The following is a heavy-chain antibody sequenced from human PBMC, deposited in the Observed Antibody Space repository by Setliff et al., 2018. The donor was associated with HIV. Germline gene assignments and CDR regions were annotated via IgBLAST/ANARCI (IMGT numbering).Heavy chain of an antibody. D-gene: IGHD2-2*01. J-gene: IGHJ3*02. CDR3: ARSRSTRDAFDI. CDR2: ISSSGSYI. Sequence: AGGSLRLSCATSGFSFFNFALNWVRQAPGKGLEWVSSISSSGSYIYYADSVKGRFTISRDDATKSLFLQMDSLRAEDTAVYYCARSRSTRDAFDIWGQGTMVTVSS. V-gene: IGHV3-21*01. CDR1: GFSFFNFA.